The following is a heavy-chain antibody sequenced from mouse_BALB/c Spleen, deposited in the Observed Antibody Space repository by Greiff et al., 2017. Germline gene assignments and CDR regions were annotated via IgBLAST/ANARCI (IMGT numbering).Heavy chain of an antibody. D-gene: IGHD1-1*01. CDR2: IDPYNGGT. CDR3: AKVYYGSSYYWYFDV. Sequence: QLQQSGPELVKPGASVKVSCKASGYAFTSYNMYWVKQSHGKSLEWIGYIDPYNGGTSYNQKFKGKATLTVDKSSSTAYMHLNSLTSEDSAVYYCAKVYYGSSYYWYFDVWGAGTTVTVSS. V-gene: IGHV1S135*01. CDR1: GYAFTSYN. J-gene: IGHJ1*01.